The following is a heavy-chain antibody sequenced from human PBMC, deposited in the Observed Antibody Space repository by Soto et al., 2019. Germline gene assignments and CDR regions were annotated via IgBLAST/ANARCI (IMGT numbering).Heavy chain of an antibody. CDR3: AKGDARRRMIVVVIDAFDI. CDR2: ISGSGGST. J-gene: IGHJ3*02. Sequence: GGSLRLSCAASGFTFSSYAMSWVRQAPGKGLEWVSAISGSGGSTYYADSVKGRFTISRDNSKNTLYLQMNSLRAEDTAVYYCAKGDARRRMIVVVIDAFDIWGQGTMVTVSS. V-gene: IGHV3-23*01. D-gene: IGHD3-22*01. CDR1: GFTFSSYA.